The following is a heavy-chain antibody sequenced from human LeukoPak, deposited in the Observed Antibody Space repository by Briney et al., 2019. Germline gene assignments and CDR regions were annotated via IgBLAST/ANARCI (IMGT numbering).Heavy chain of an antibody. D-gene: IGHD4/OR15-4a*01. J-gene: IGHJ1*01. Sequence: GGSLRLSCAASRFTFTPNAMHWVRQAPGKGLEWMAVISFDGSSDTYADPVEGRFTISRDNSKNTLYLQMNSLRNDDTAVYYCPIDGANDLFKGGAYFLDWGQGALVTVSS. CDR3: PIDGANDLFKGGAYFLD. CDR1: RFTFTPNA. V-gene: IGHV3-30-3*01. CDR2: ISFDGSSD.